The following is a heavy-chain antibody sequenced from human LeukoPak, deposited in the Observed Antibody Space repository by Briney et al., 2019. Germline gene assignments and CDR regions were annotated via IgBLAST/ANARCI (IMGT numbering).Heavy chain of an antibody. CDR2: IYYSGST. V-gene: IGHV4-59*01. J-gene: IGHJ4*02. Sequence: SETLSLTCTVSGGSISSYYWSWIRQPPGKGLEWIGYIYYSGSTNYNPSLKSRVTISVDTSKNQFSLKLSSVTAADTAVYYCARGITMIASNDYWGQGTLVTVSS. D-gene: IGHD3-22*01. CDR1: GGSISSYY. CDR3: ARGITMIASNDY.